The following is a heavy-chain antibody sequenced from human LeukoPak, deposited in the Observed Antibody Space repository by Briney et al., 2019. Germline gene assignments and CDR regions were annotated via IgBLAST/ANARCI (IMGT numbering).Heavy chain of an antibody. Sequence: SETLSLTCSVSGGSLSRSTYHWDWIRQPPGQGLEWIGGIHSGGRSSYNESLKSRVAMSLDTSTSQFSLRLSSVTAADTAVYYCARDHGATIDYWGQGTLVTVSS. CDR1: GGSLSRSTYH. CDR3: ARDHGATIDY. CDR2: IHSGGRS. D-gene: IGHD5-12*01. J-gene: IGHJ4*02. V-gene: IGHV4-39*07.